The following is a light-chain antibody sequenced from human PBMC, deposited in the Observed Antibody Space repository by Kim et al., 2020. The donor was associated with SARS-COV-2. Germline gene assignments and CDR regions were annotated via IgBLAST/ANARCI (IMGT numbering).Light chain of an antibody. CDR2: DVS. CDR3: SSYAGSNNYV. V-gene: IGLV2-8*01. Sequence: QSALTQPPSASGSPGQSVPISCTGTSSDVGVYNYVSWYQQHPGKAPKLMIYDVSQRPSGVPDRFSCSKSGNTASLTVSGLQAEDEADYYCSSYAGSNNYVFGIGTKVTVL. J-gene: IGLJ1*01. CDR1: SSDVGVYNY.